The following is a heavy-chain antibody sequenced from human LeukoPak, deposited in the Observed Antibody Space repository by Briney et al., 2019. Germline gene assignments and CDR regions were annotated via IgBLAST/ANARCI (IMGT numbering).Heavy chain of an antibody. V-gene: IGHV3-74*01. CDR3: ARLVDDYLDAFDI. J-gene: IGHJ3*02. CDR2: INSDGSST. D-gene: IGHD5-24*01. Sequence: PGGSLRLSCAASGFTFSSYWMHWVRQAPGKGLVWVSRINSDGSSTSYADSVKGRFTISRDNAKNTLYLQINSLRAEDTAVYYCARLVDDYLDAFDIWGQGTMVTVSS. CDR1: GFTFSSYW.